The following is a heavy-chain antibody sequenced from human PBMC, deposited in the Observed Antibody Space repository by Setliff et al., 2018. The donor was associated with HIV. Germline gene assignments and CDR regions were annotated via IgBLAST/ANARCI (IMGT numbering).Heavy chain of an antibody. V-gene: IGHV1-18*01. CDR2: ISAYNGNT. CDR1: GYTFINYG. J-gene: IGHJ4*02. D-gene: IGHD3-22*01. Sequence: ASVKVSCKASGYTFINYGISWVRQAPGQGLEWMGWISAYNGNTNYAQQLQGRVTMTTDTSTSTAYMELRSLRSDDTAVYYCARDGYYYDGSAYSTFDYWGQGALVTVSS. CDR3: ARDGYYYDGSAYSTFDY.